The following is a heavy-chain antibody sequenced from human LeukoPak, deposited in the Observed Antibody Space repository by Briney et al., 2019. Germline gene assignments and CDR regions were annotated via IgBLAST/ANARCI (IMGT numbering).Heavy chain of an antibody. CDR2: ISYDGSNK. CDR1: GFTFSSYG. D-gene: IGHD2-2*01. V-gene: IGHV3-30*18. Sequence: GGSLRLSCAASGFTFSSYGMHWVRQAPGKGLEWVAVISYDGSNKYYADSVEGRFTISRDNSKNTLYLQMNSLRAEDTAVYYCAKGLPFYCSSTSCPYYYYYGMDVWGQGTTVTVSS. CDR3: AKGLPFYCSSTSCPYYYYYGMDV. J-gene: IGHJ6*02.